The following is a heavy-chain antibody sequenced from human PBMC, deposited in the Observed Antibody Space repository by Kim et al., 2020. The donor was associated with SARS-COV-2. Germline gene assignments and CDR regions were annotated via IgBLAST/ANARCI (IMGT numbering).Heavy chain of an antibody. J-gene: IGHJ5*02. Sequence: SVKVSCKASGGTFSSYAISWVRQAPGQGLEWMGGIIPIFGTANYAQKFQGRVTITADESTSTAYMELSSLRSEDTAVYYCARSETYYDSSGYYGEFDPWGQGTLVTVSS. D-gene: IGHD3-22*01. CDR3: ARSETYYDSSGYYGEFDP. CDR1: GGTFSSYA. V-gene: IGHV1-69*13. CDR2: IIPIFGTA.